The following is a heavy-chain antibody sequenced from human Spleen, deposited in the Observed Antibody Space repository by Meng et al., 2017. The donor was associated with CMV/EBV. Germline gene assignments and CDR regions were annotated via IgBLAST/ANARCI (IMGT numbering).Heavy chain of an antibody. CDR2: ISSSGSMT. J-gene: IGHJ6*02. CDR3: ARVPIRALRPLEWAQRDYYGMDV. Sequence: GGSLRLSCAASGFTFSDYYMSWIRQAPGKGLEWVSYISSSGSMTYYADSVKGRFTISRDNAKNSLYLQMNSLRGEDTAVYYCARVPIRALRPLEWAQRDYYGMDVWGQGTTVTVSS. CDR1: GFTFSDYY. D-gene: IGHD3-3*01. V-gene: IGHV3-11*04.